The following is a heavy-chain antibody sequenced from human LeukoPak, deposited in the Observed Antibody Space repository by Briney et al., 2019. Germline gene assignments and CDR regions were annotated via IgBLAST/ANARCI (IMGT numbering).Heavy chain of an antibody. CDR2: ISYDGSNK. V-gene: IGHV3-30-3*01. CDR3: ARGVAVAGPGIYYGMDV. Sequence: PGGSLRLSCAASGFTFSSYAMHWVRQAPGKGLEWVAVISYDGSNKYYADSVKGRFTISRDNSKNTLYLQMNSPRAEDTAVYYCARGVAVAGPGIYYGMDVWGQGTTVTVSS. D-gene: IGHD6-19*01. J-gene: IGHJ6*02. CDR1: GFTFSSYA.